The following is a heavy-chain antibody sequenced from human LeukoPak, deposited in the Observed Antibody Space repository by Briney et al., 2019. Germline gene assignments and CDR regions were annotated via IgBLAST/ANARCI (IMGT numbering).Heavy chain of an antibody. V-gene: IGHV3-74*01. CDR2: INSDGSST. CDR3: AKGGYCSGERCG. CDR1: GFTFSSYW. J-gene: IGHJ3*01. D-gene: IGHD2-15*01. Sequence: GGSLRLSCAASGFTFSSYWMHWVRQAPGKGLVWVSRINSDGSSTSYADSVKGRFTISRDNAKNTLYLQMNSLRAEDTAVYYCAKGGYCSGERCGWGQGTMVTVSS.